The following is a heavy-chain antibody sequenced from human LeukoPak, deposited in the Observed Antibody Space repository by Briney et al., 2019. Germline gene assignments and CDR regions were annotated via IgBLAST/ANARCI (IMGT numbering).Heavy chain of an antibody. Sequence: PGGALRLSCAASGVTITDHHMDWVRQAPGKGLEWVGEINHSGSTNYNPSLKSRVTISVDTSKNKFPLRLTSVTAADTAVYYCARGPFISDYYGSGSYSEKRNMVVWGKGTTVTVSS. D-gene: IGHD3-10*01. CDR3: ARGPFISDYYGSGSYSEKRNMVV. CDR2: INHSGST. CDR1: GVTITDHH. V-gene: IGHV4-34*01. J-gene: IGHJ6*03.